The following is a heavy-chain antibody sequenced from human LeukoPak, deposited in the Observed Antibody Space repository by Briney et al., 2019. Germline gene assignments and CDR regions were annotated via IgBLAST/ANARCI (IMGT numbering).Heavy chain of an antibody. D-gene: IGHD6-19*01. J-gene: IGHJ4*02. Sequence: PGGSLRLSCAASGFTFSSYAMNWVRQAPGKGLEWVSVISGSDGRTYYADSVKGRFTISRDNAKNSLYLQMDSLSAEDTAFYYCAKNLGSGWYFPFDYWGQGTLVTVSS. CDR2: ISGSDGRT. V-gene: IGHV3-23*01. CDR3: AKNLGSGWYFPFDY. CDR1: GFTFSSYA.